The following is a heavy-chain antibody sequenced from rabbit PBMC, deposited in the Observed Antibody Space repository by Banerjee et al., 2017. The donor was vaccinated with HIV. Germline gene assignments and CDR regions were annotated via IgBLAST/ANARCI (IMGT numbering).Heavy chain of an antibody. J-gene: IGHJ4*01. Sequence: QSLEESGGGLVQPEGSLTLTCTASGFSFSSGYDMCWVRQAPGKGLEWVACIYTGGSGVTYYANWAKGRFTISKTSSTTVTLQMTSLTAADAATYFCARDDYGFNLWGPGTLVTVS. V-gene: IGHV1S40*01. CDR3: ARDDYGFNL. D-gene: IGHD2-1*01. CDR2: IYTGGSGVT. CDR1: GFSFSSGYD.